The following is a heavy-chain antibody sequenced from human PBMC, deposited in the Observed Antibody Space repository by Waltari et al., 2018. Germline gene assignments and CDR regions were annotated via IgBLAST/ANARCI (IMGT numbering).Heavy chain of an antibody. CDR1: GYTLMAYI. CDR3: APLPGGSGQTFDY. V-gene: IGHV1-69-2*01. Sequence: EVELVQSGAEVKKHGATVKISCTASGYTLMAYIMHWVQKAPGKGLEWMGRMDPEDGETVYSEKFQGRVTITADTSTDTAYMELSSLTSGDTAVYYCAPLPGGSGQTFDYWGQGTLVTVSS. D-gene: IGHD3-10*01. CDR2: MDPEDGET. J-gene: IGHJ4*02.